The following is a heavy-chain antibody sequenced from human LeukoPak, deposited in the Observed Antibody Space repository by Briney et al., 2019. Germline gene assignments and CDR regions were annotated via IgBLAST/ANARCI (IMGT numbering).Heavy chain of an antibody. V-gene: IGHV1-46*03. Sequence: ASVKVSCXASGYTFTSCYMHWVRQAPGQGLEWMGIINPSGGSTSYAQKFQGRVTMTRDTSTSTVYMELSSLRSEDTAVYYCAREVVVIFGVVAADYWGQGTLVTVSS. D-gene: IGHD3-3*02. CDR1: GYTFTSCY. CDR2: INPSGGST. CDR3: AREVVVIFGVVAADY. J-gene: IGHJ4*02.